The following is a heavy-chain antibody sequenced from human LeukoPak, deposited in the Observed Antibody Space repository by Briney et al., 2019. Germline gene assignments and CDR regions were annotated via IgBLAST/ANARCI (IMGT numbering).Heavy chain of an antibody. D-gene: IGHD3-16*02. J-gene: IGHJ5*02. Sequence: ASVKVSCKASGYTFTSYYMHWVRQAPGQGLEWMGIINPSGGSTSYAQKFQGRATMTEDTSTDTAYMELSSLRSEDTAVYYCAIDRVFGDYNYVWGNYRLPYLWGQGTLVTVSS. CDR3: AIDRVFGDYNYVWGNYRLPYL. CDR1: GYTFTSYY. CDR2: INPSGGST. V-gene: IGHV1-46*01.